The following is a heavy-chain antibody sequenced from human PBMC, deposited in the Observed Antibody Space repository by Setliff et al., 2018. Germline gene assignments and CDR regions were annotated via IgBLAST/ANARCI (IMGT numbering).Heavy chain of an antibody. Sequence: ASVKVSCKASGYTFTSHYMHWVRQAPGQGLEWMGWISAYNGNTNYAQKLQGRVTMTRDTSTSTVYMDMSSLRSEDTAVYYCARDVFPYHYEGAFDIWGQGTMVTVSS. CDR1: GYTFTSHY. V-gene: IGHV1-18*04. J-gene: IGHJ3*02. CDR3: ARDVFPYHYEGAFDI. D-gene: IGHD3-22*01. CDR2: ISAYNGNT.